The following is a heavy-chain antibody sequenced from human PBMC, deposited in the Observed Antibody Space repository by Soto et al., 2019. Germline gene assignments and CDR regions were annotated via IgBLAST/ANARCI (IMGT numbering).Heavy chain of an antibody. Sequence: QVQLVQSGAEVQKPGSSVKVSCKASGGTFSSYAISWVRQAPGQGLEWMGGIIPNFGTAPYAQKFQGRVTITADESTSSAYVELSSLCSDDTGEYFGASKPGDHSGSYHDAQPVYWGQGTL. J-gene: IGHJ4*02. V-gene: IGHV1-69*01. CDR3: ASKPGDHSGSYHDAQPVY. CDR2: IIPNFGTA. D-gene: IGHD1-26*01. CDR1: GGTFSSYA.